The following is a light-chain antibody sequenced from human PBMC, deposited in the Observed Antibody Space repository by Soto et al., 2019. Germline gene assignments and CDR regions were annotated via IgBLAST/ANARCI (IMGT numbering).Light chain of an antibody. Sequence: DIQMTQSPSTLSASVGDRVTITCRASQSISSWLAWYQQKPGKAPKTLIYKASSLERGVPSRFSGRGSGTEFTLTISRLQHDDVAAYFCKQYNRYSYLYTFDQGNKLDIK. J-gene: IGKJ2*01. CDR3: KQYNRYSYLYT. CDR1: QSISSW. V-gene: IGKV1-5*03. CDR2: KAS.